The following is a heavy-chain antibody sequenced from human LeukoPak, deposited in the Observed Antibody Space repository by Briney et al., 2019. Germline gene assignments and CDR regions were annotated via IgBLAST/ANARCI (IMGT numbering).Heavy chain of an antibody. CDR1: GFTFSSYW. Sequence: GGSLRLSCAASGFTFSSYWMSWVRQAPGKGLEWVANIKQDGSEKYYVDSVKGRLTISRDNAKNSLYLQMNSLRAEDTAVYYCARLRWRDYYYYMDVWGKGTTVTVSS. CDR2: IKQDGSEK. J-gene: IGHJ6*03. D-gene: IGHD3-3*01. V-gene: IGHV3-7*01. CDR3: ARLRWRDYYYYMDV.